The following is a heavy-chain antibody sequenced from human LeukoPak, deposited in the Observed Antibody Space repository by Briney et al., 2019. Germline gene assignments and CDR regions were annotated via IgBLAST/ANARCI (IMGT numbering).Heavy chain of an antibody. V-gene: IGHV4-39*01. CDR2: IYYSGST. CDR3: ARGDCSSTSCRPYYYYMDV. Sequence: SETLSLTCTVSGGSISSSSYYWGWIRQPPGKGLEWIGSIYYSGSTYYNPSLKSRVTISVDTSKNQLSLKLSSVTAADTAVYYCARGDCSSTSCRPYYYYMDVWGKGTTVTVSS. CDR1: GGSISSSSYY. J-gene: IGHJ6*03. D-gene: IGHD2-2*01.